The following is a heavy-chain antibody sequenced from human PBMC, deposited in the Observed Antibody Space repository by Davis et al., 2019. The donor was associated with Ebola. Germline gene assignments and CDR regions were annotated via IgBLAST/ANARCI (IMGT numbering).Heavy chain of an antibody. D-gene: IGHD6-13*01. CDR1: GFPLRTSGMG. J-gene: IGHJ4*02. Sequence: SGPTLALPTQTLTLPCSFSGFPLRTSGMGVGWIRQPPGKALECLALLYWDDDKRYSPSLKSRLTITKDTSKNQVVLTMTNMDPVDTATYYCAHRRVAAGTRRGFDYWGQGTLVTVSS. V-gene: IGHV2-5*02. CDR3: AHRRVAAGTRRGFDY. CDR2: LYWDDDK.